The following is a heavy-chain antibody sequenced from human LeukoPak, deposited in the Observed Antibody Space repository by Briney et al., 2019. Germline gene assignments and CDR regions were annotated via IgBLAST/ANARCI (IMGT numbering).Heavy chain of an antibody. Sequence: SQTLSLTCAVSGGSISSGGYSWNWIRQPPGKGLEWIGYIYHSGSTYYNPSLKSRVTISVDRSKNQFSLKLSSVTAADTAVYYCASRTLYGSGRSYFDYWGQGTLVTVSS. CDR3: ASRTLYGSGRSYFDY. V-gene: IGHV4-30-2*01. J-gene: IGHJ4*02. CDR2: IYHSGST. D-gene: IGHD3-10*01. CDR1: GGSISSGGYS.